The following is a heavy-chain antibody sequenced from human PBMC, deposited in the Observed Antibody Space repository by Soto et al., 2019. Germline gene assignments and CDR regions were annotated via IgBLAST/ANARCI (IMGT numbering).Heavy chain of an antibody. D-gene: IGHD3-22*01. CDR3: ARVSPRYYERYYFDY. Sequence: ASVKVSCKASGYTFTSYGISWVRQAPGQGLEWMGWISAYNGNTNYAQKLQGRVTMTTDTSTSTAYMELRSLRSDDTAVYYCARVSPRYYERYYFDYWGQGTLVTVSS. CDR2: ISAYNGNT. CDR1: GYTFTSYG. J-gene: IGHJ4*02. V-gene: IGHV1-18*01.